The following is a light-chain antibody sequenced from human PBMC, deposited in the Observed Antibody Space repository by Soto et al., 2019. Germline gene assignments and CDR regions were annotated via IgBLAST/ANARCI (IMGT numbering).Light chain of an antibody. CDR3: ASWDDSLNGVV. CDR1: SSNIGVNT. Sequence: QSVVTQPPSASGTPGQGVTISCSGSSSNIGVNTVNWYQQLPGTAPKLLIYSNNLRPSGVPDRFSGSKSGTSASLAISGLQSEDEADYHCASWDDSLNGVVFGGATKLTV. V-gene: IGLV1-44*01. J-gene: IGLJ2*01. CDR2: SNN.